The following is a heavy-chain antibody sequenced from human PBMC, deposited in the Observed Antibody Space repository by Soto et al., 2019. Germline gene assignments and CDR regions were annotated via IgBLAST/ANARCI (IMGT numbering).Heavy chain of an antibody. J-gene: IGHJ5*02. CDR1: GYTFTSYA. V-gene: IGHV1-3*01. CDR2: INAGNGNT. Sequence: QVQLVQSGAEVKKPGASVKVSCKASGYTFTSYAMHWVRQAPGQRLEWMGWINAGNGNTKYSQKFQGRVTITRDPSASTAYMELSSLRSEDTAVYYCAGGRSGHRGTVLTEFDPWGQGTLVTVSS. D-gene: IGHD3-10*01. CDR3: AGGRSGHRGTVLTEFDP.